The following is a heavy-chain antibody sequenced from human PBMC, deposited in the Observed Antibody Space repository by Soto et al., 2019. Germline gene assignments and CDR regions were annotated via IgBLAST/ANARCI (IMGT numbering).Heavy chain of an antibody. Sequence: PSETLSLTCAVYGGSFSGYYWSWIRQPPGKVLEWIGEINHSGSTNYNPSLKSRVTISVDTSKNQFSLKLSSVTAADTAVYYCARFMAAPAGFYYYDYMDVWGKGTTVTVSS. J-gene: IGHJ6*03. CDR3: ARFMAAPAGFYYYDYMDV. V-gene: IGHV4-34*01. CDR1: GGSFSGYY. CDR2: INHSGST. D-gene: IGHD3-9*01.